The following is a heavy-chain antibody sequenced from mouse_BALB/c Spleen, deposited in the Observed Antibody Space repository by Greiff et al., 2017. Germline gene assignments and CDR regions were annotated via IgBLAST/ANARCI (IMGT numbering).Heavy chain of an antibody. CDR1: GYTFTSYW. Sequence: VQLQQSGAELVRPGSSVKISCKASGYTFTSYWMHWVKQRPGQGLEWIGAIYPGNSDTSYNQKFKGKAKLTAVTSTSTAYMELSSLTNEDSAVYYCTRGSSTMGPYWGQGTLVTVSA. J-gene: IGHJ3*01. CDR2: IYPGNSDT. CDR3: TRGSSTMGPY. D-gene: IGHD2-1*01. V-gene: IGHV1-5*01.